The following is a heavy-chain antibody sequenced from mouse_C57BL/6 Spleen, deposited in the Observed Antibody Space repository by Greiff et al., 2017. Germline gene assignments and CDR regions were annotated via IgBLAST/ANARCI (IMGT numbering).Heavy chain of an antibody. CDR2: IHPNSGST. V-gene: IGHV1-64*01. Sequence: QVQLQQPGAELVKPGASVKLSCKASGYTFTSYWMHWVKQRPGQGLEWIGMIHPNSGSTNYNEKFKSKATLTVDKSSSTAYMQLSSLTSEDSAVYYCAREGWEWAMDYWGQGTSVTVSS. J-gene: IGHJ4*01. CDR3: AREGWEWAMDY. CDR1: GYTFTSYW. D-gene: IGHD3-3*01.